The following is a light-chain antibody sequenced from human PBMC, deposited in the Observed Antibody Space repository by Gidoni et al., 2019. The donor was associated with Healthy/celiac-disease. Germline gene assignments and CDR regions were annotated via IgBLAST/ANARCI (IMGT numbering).Light chain of an antibody. Sequence: MTQSPSSVSASVGDRVTITCRASQGISSWLAWYQQKPGKAPKLLIYAASRLQSGLPSRFSCSGSLTDFPLTIPRLQPSSFATSSCQPSHSFPLTFVGGTKVEIK. V-gene: IGKV1D-12*01. CDR3: QPSHSFPLT. J-gene: IGKJ4*01. CDR2: AAS. CDR1: QGISSW.